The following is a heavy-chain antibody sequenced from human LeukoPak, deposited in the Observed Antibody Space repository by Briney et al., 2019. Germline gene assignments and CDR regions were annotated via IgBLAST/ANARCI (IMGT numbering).Heavy chain of an antibody. CDR3: ARGFDSRFFNY. CDR2: ISWNSGSI. CDR1: GFTFDDYA. J-gene: IGHJ4*02. D-gene: IGHD3-22*01. V-gene: IGHV3-9*01. Sequence: QPGGSLRLSCAASGFTFDDYAMHWVRQAPGKGLEWVSGISWNSGSIAYADSVKGRFTISRDNAKNSLYLQMNSLRAEDTAVYYCARGFDSRFFNYWGQGTLVTVSS.